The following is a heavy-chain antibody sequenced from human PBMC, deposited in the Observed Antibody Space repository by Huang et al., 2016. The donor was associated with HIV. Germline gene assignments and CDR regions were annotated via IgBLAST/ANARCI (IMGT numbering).Heavy chain of an antibody. D-gene: IGHD6-19*01. Sequence: EVQLVESGGGLVKPGGSLRLSCAASGFTFSSYSMNWVRQAPGKGLEWVSSISSISSNIDYADSVKGRVTISRDNAKNSLYLQMNSLRAEDTAVYYCARVGGVAAGTFGTFDIWGQGTMVTVSS. CDR2: ISSISSNI. J-gene: IGHJ3*02. V-gene: IGHV3-21*01. CDR3: ARVGGVAAGTFGTFDI. CDR1: GFTFSSYS.